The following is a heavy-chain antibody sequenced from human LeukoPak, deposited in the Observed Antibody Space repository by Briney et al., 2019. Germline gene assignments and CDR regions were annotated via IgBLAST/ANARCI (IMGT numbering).Heavy chain of an antibody. J-gene: IGHJ4*02. Sequence: PGGSLRLSCAASGFTFSSYGMHWVRQAPGKGLEWVAFIRYDGSNKYYADSVKGRFTISRDNSKNTLYLQMNSLRAEDTAVYYCAKDDSSSSYYMDVWGQGTLVTVSS. CDR1: GFTFSSYG. V-gene: IGHV3-30*02. CDR2: IRYDGSNK. CDR3: AKDDSSSSYYMDV. D-gene: IGHD6-6*01.